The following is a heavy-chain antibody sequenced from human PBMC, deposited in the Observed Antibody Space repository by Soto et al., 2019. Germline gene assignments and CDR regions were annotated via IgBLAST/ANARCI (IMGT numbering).Heavy chain of an antibody. CDR1: GFTLSDYY. J-gene: IGHJ4*02. Sequence: QVQLVESGGGLVKPGGSLRLSCAASGFTLSDYYMTWIRQAPGKGLEWVSDISISGTTIHYADSVRGRFTISRDNAKNSLWLQINTLRAEDTAVYYCATFRGDGYYNFWGQGTLVTVSS. D-gene: IGHD3-9*01. V-gene: IGHV3-11*01. CDR3: ATFRGDGYYNF. CDR2: ISISGTTI.